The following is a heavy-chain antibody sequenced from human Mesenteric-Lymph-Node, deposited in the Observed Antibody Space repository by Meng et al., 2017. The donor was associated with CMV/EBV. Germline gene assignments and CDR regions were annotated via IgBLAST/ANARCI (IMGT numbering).Heavy chain of an antibody. J-gene: IGHJ6*02. V-gene: IGHV3-23*01. D-gene: IGHD3-3*01. CDR1: GFTFRSYV. Sequence: GESLKISRAASGFTFRSYVMNWVRQAPGKGLEWVSGISGSGGTTFYADSVKGRFTISRDNSKNTLYLQMNSLRAEDTAVYYCAKDSSDDFWSAYFPFYNYGMDVWGQGATVTVSS. CDR3: AKDSSDDFWSAYFPFYNYGMDV. CDR2: ISGSGGTT.